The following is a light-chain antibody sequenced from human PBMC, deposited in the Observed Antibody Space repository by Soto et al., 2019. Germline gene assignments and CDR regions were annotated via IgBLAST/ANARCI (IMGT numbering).Light chain of an antibody. CDR1: SSDVGSYNL. Sequence: QSALTQPASVSGSPGQSITISCTGTSSDVGSYNLVSWCQQHPGKAPKLMIYEGSKRPSGVSNRFSGSKSGNTASLTISGLQAEDEADYYCCSYAGSSTPFGVGTKVTVL. J-gene: IGLJ3*02. CDR3: CSYAGSSTP. CDR2: EGS. V-gene: IGLV2-23*01.